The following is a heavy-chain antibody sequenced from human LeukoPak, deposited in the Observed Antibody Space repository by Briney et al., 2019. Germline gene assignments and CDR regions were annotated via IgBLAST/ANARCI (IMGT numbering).Heavy chain of an antibody. J-gene: IGHJ5*02. CDR1: GFTFSSYS. V-gene: IGHV3-21*01. D-gene: IGHD1-26*01. CDR2: IGSSSSYI. Sequence: GGSLRLSCAASGFTFSSYSMNWVRQAPGKGLEWVSSIGSSSSYIYYADSVKGRFTISRDNAKNSLYLQMNSLRAEDTAVYYCARDSGHAAWWFDPWGQGTLVTVSS. CDR3: ARDSGHAAWWFDP.